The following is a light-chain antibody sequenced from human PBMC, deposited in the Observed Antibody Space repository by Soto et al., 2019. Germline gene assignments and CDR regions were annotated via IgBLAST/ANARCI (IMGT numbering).Light chain of an antibody. Sequence: DIVMTQSPLSLPVTPGEPASISCRSSQSLLHSNGYNYLDWYLQKPWQSPQLLIYLGSNRASGVPDRLSGSGSGTDFTLTISRVEAEDVGVYYCMQALQAGVTVGPGTKVDIK. CDR1: QSLLHSNGYNY. CDR2: LGS. CDR3: MQALQAGVT. J-gene: IGKJ3*01. V-gene: IGKV2-28*01.